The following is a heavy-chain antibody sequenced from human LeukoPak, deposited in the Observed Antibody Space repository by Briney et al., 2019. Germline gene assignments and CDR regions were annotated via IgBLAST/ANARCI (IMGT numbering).Heavy chain of an antibody. D-gene: IGHD6-13*01. CDR2: IKSKTDGGTT. CDR3: TTDLTLGTYYYYGMDV. J-gene: IGHJ6*04. Sequence: PGGSLRLSCAASGFTFSNAWMSWVRQAPGKGREWVGRIKSKTDGGTTDYAAPVKGRFTITRDDSKNTLYLQMNSLKTEGTAVYYCTTDLTLGTYYYYGMDVWGKGTTVTVSS. V-gene: IGHV3-15*01. CDR1: GFTFSNAW.